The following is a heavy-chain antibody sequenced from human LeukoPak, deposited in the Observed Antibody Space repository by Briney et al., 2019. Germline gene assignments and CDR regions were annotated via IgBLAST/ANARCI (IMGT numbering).Heavy chain of an antibody. CDR2: IYYSGST. Sequence: SETLSLTCTVSGGSISSSSYYWGWNRQPPGKGLEWIGSIYYSGSTYYNPSLKSRVTISVDTSKNQFSLKLSSVTAADTAVYYCARDGKIMGDAFDIWGQGTMVTVSS. CDR1: GGSISSSSYY. CDR3: ARDGKIMGDAFDI. D-gene: IGHD2-8*01. V-gene: IGHV4-39*07. J-gene: IGHJ3*02.